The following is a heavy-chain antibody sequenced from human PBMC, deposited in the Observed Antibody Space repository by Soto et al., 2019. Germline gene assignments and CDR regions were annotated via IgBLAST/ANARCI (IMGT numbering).Heavy chain of an antibody. D-gene: IGHD6-6*01. CDR2: IYYSGNT. CDR1: SASLSSSTYY. J-gene: IGHJ4*02. Sequence: PSETLSLTCSVSSASLSSSTYYWCWIRQPPGRGPEWIGSIYYSGNTYYKPSLKSRVSISIDTSRSQFSLKLTSVTAADTGVYYCASSSPFHYWGPGILVT. CDR3: ASSSPFHY. V-gene: IGHV4-39*01.